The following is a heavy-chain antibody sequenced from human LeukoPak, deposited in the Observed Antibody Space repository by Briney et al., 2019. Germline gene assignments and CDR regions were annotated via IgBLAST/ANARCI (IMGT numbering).Heavy chain of an antibody. CDR2: ISAYNGNT. Sequence: ASVKVSCKASGYTFTSYGISWVRQAPGQGLEWMGWISAYNGNTNYAQKFQGRVTMTRNTSISTAYMELSSLRSEDTAVYYCASQRAGFGFDYWGQGTLVTVSS. CDR3: ASQRAGFGFDY. CDR1: GYTFTSYG. J-gene: IGHJ4*02. D-gene: IGHD3-10*01. V-gene: IGHV1-18*01.